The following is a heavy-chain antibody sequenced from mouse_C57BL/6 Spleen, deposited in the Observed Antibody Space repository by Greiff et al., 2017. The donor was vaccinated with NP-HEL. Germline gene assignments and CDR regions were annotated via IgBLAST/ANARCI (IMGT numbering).Heavy chain of an antibody. V-gene: IGHV1-61*01. D-gene: IGHD6-5*01. CDR1: GYTFTSYW. J-gene: IGHJ3*01. CDR3: ARLSLPFAY. CDR2: IYPSDSET. Sequence: QVQLQQPGAELVRPGSSVKLSCKASGYTFTSYWMAWVKQRPGQGLEWIGNIYPSDSETHYNQKFKDKATLTVDKSSSTAYMQLSSLTSEDSAVYYCARLSLPFAYWGQGTLVTVSA.